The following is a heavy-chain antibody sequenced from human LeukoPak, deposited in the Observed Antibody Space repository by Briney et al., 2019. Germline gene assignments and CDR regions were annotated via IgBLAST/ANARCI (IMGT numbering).Heavy chain of an antibody. Sequence: PETLSLTSTVSGGSISSYYWSWIRQPPGKGLEWIGYIYYTGSTNYNPSLKSGVTISVDTSKNKFSLRLSSVTAADTAVYYCARRGSSGWYYFDYWGQGTLVTVSS. CDR3: ARRGSSGWYYFDY. D-gene: IGHD6-19*01. J-gene: IGHJ4*02. CDR2: IYYTGST. V-gene: IGHV4-59*08. CDR1: GGSISSYY.